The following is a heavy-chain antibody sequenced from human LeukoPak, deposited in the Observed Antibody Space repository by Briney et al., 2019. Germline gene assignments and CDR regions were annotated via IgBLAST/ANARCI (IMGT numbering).Heavy chain of an antibody. V-gene: IGHV3-33*01. D-gene: IGHD3-22*01. CDR3: ARGPAYYDSSGYFSDY. Sequence: GRSLRLSCAASGFTFSGYGMHWVRQAPGKGLEWVAVIWYDGSNEYYEDSVKDRFTISRDNSKNTLYLQMNSLRAEDTAVYYCARGPAYYDSSGYFSDYWGQGTLVTVSS. J-gene: IGHJ4*02. CDR2: IWYDGSNE. CDR1: GFTFSGYG.